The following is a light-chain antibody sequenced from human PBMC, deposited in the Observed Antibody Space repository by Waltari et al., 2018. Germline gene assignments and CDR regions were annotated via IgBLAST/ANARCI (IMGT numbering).Light chain of an antibody. CDR3: QQYKTYPLT. J-gene: IGKJ2*01. CDR1: QSIGGW. CDR2: KAS. V-gene: IGKV1-5*03. Sequence: DIQMTQSTSTLSASVGDRVTITCRASQSIGGWLAWYQQKPGKAPNLLIFKASFLEGGVPSRFSGSGSGTDFTLTISSLQPDDFATYYCQQYKTYPLTFGLGTKLEI.